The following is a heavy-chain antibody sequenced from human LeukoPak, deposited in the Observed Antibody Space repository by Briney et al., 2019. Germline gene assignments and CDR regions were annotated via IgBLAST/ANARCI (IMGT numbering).Heavy chain of an antibody. CDR3: ARDPYSGAYGNTYYYYMDV. CDR2: IRYDGSNK. J-gene: IGHJ6*03. V-gene: IGHV3-30*02. D-gene: IGHD1-26*01. Sequence: PGGSLRLSCAASGFTFSSYGMHWVRQAPGKGVEWVAFIRYDGSNKYYADSVKGRFTISRDNARNSLYLQMNSLTAEDTAVYYCARDPYSGAYGNTYYYYMDVWGKGTTVTISS. CDR1: GFTFSSYG.